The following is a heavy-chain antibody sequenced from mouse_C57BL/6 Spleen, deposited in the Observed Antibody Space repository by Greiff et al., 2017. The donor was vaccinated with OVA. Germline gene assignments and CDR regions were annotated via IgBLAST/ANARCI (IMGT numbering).Heavy chain of an antibody. Sequence: VQLQQSGAELVRPGASVKLSCKASGYTFTDYYINWVKQRPGQGLEWIARIYPGSGNTYYNEKFKGKATLTAEKSSSTAYMQLSSLTSEDSAVYFCARNYGPFDYWGQGTTLTVSS. D-gene: IGHD1-1*01. CDR2: IYPGSGNT. CDR1: GYTFTDYY. V-gene: IGHV1-76*01. J-gene: IGHJ2*01. CDR3: ARNYGPFDY.